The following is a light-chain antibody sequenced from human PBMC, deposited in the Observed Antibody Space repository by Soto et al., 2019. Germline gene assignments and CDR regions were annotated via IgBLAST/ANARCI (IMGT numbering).Light chain of an antibody. Sequence: IQMTQSPSTLSAFVGDRVTINCRASQGISSYLAWYQQKPGKAPKLLIYAASTLQSGVPSRFSGSGSGTDFTLTISCLQSEDFATYYCQQYYSYPTFGQGTRLEIK. CDR3: QQYYSYPT. J-gene: IGKJ5*01. CDR1: QGISSY. V-gene: IGKV1-8*01. CDR2: AAS.